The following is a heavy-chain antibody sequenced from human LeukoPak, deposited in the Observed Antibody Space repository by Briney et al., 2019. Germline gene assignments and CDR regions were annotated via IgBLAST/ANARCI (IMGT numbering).Heavy chain of an antibody. CDR2: ISGDGAAT. Sequence: QPGGSLRLSCAASGFTFDEYVMHWVRQAPGKGLQWVSLISGDGAATYYGDSVKGRFTISRDNSKNSLHLQMNSLTIEDTALYYCAKSHRRASPNGGFYYWGQGTLVTVSS. J-gene: IGHJ4*02. CDR1: GFTFDEYV. V-gene: IGHV3-43*02. CDR3: AKSHRRASPNGGFYY. D-gene: IGHD2-8*01.